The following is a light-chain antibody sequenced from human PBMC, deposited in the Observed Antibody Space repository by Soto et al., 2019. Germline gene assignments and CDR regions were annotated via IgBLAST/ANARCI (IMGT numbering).Light chain of an antibody. CDR2: DAS. J-gene: IGKJ2*02. Sequence: AIQLTQSPSSLSASVGDRVTITCRASQGISSALAWYQQKPGKPPKLLIYDASSLESGVPSRFSGSGSGTDFTLTISSLQPEDFATYHCQQFNSYPRTFGQGTKLEIK. CDR3: QQFNSYPRT. CDR1: QGISSA. V-gene: IGKV1-13*02.